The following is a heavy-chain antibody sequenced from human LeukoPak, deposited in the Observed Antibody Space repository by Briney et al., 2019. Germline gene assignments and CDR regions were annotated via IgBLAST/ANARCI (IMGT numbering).Heavy chain of an antibody. CDR3: ARDRVGRSGFDY. CDR2: INHSGST. V-gene: IGHV4-34*01. Sequence: KPSETLSLTCTVSSGSISSYYWSWIRQPPGKGLEWIGEINHSGSTNYNPSLKSRVTISVDTSKNQFSLKLSSVTAADTAVYYCARDRVGRSGFDYWGQGTLVTVSS. J-gene: IGHJ4*02. D-gene: IGHD2-2*01. CDR1: SGSISSYY.